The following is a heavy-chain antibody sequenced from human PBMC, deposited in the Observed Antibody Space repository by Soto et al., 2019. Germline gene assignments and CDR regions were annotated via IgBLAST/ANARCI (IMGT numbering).Heavy chain of an antibody. CDR3: ARHRGSAYGDLPDY. CDR1: GGSISSYY. Sequence: QVQLQESGPGLVKPSETLSLTCTVSGGSISSYYWSWIRQPPGKGLEWIGYIYYSGSTNYNPSLNSRVTXXVXTXXNQFPLKLISVTAADTAVYYCARHRGSAYGDLPDYWGQGTLVTVSS. CDR2: IYYSGST. V-gene: IGHV4-59*08. J-gene: IGHJ4*02. D-gene: IGHD4-17*01.